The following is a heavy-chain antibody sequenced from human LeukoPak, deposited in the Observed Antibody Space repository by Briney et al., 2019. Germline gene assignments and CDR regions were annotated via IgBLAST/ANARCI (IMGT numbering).Heavy chain of an antibody. CDR2: IRSKAYGGTT. Sequence: GGSLRLSCTASGFTFGDYAMSWVRQAPGKGLEWVGFIRSKAYGGTTEYAASVKGRFTISRDDSKSIAYLQMNSLKTEDTAVYYCTRVYFIGYFDYWGQGTLVTVSS. CDR3: TRVYFIGYFDY. CDR1: GFTFGDYA. J-gene: IGHJ4*02. D-gene: IGHD2-2*02. V-gene: IGHV3-49*04.